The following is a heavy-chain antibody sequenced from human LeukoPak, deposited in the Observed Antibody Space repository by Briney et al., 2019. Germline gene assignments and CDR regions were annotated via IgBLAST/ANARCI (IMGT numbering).Heavy chain of an antibody. D-gene: IGHD6-19*01. CDR3: AKDIWSIGWHDFDY. CDR1: GFTFSSYN. CDR2: ISWNSGSI. V-gene: IGHV3-9*01. Sequence: GGSLRLSCAASGFTFSSYNMNWVRQAPGKGLEWVSGISWNSGSIGYADSVKGRFTISRDNAKNSLYLQMNSLRAEDTALYYCAKDIWSIGWHDFDYWGQGTLVTVSS. J-gene: IGHJ4*02.